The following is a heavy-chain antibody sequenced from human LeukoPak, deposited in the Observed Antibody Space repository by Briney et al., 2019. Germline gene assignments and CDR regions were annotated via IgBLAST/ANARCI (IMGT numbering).Heavy chain of an antibody. CDR2: ISSSGSII. J-gene: IGHJ4*02. Sequence: GGSLRLSCAASGFTFSSYEMNWVRQALGKGLEWVSYISSSGSIIYYADSVKGRFTISRDNAKNSLYLQMNSLRAEDTAVYYCASTTVTTFPDYWGQGTLVTVSS. CDR3: ASTTVTTFPDY. V-gene: IGHV3-48*03. D-gene: IGHD4-17*01. CDR1: GFTFSSYE.